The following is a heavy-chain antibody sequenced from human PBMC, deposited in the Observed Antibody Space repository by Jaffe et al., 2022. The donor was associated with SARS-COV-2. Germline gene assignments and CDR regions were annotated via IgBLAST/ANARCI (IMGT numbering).Heavy chain of an antibody. D-gene: IGHD1-26*01. V-gene: IGHV3-7*01. CDR3: VRENRVGNQWVDY. Sequence: EVQLVESGGGLVQPGGSLRLSCAASGFTFTTYWMSWVRQAPEKGLEWVAKIQQDGSQKYYVDSVKGRFTISRDNAKNSLYLQMNSLRAEDTAIYYCVRENRVGNQWVDYWGQGTLVTVSS. CDR1: GFTFTTYW. CDR2: IQQDGSQK. J-gene: IGHJ4*02.